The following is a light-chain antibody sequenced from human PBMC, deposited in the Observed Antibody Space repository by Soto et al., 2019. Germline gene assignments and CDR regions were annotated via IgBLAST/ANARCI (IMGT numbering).Light chain of an antibody. Sequence: SSELTQPPSVSVAPGQTARITCGGDHIGSKRVNWYQQKPGQAPVLVVYDVTDRPSGIPERFSGSDSGNTAALTISRVEAGDEADYYCQVWHSSSDHYVFGAGTKVTVL. CDR2: DVT. CDR1: HIGSKR. CDR3: QVWHSSSDHYV. J-gene: IGLJ1*01. V-gene: IGLV3-21*02.